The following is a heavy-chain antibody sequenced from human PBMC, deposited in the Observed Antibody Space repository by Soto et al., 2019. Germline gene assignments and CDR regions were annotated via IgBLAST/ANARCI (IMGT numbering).Heavy chain of an antibody. J-gene: IGHJ4*02. CDR3: ARDPSSAVTLDY. D-gene: IGHD4-17*01. V-gene: IGHV3-74*01. CDR2: INPDGVTT. CDR1: GFTFSDYW. Sequence: PGGSLRLSCAAFGFTFSDYWLRWVLQAPGKGLVWVSDINPDGVTTNYADSVKGRVTISRDNAKNTLYLQMNDLRAEDTAVYYCARDPSSAVTLDYWGQGT.